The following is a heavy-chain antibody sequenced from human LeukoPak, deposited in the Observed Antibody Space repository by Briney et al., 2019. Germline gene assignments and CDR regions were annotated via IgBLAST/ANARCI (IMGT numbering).Heavy chain of an antibody. Sequence: GGSLRLSCAASGFTFSSYSMNWVRQAPGKGLEWVSFISSSSSYYADSVKGRFTISRDNAKNSLYLQMNSLRAEDTAVYCCARAVLYGMDVWGQGTTVTVSS. D-gene: IGHD6-6*01. CDR2: ISSSSS. CDR3: ARAVLYGMDV. CDR1: GFTFSSYS. V-gene: IGHV3-21*01. J-gene: IGHJ6*02.